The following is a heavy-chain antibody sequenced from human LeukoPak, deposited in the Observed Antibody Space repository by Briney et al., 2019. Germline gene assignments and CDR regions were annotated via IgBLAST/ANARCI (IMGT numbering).Heavy chain of an antibody. V-gene: IGHV3-23*01. CDR1: GFTFSNYA. D-gene: IGHD3-16*02. CDR2: ISGSGSNT. CDR3: AHNLGELSLFDY. J-gene: IGHJ4*02. Sequence: GGSLRLSCAASGFTFSNYAMSWVRQAPGKWLEWVSSISGSGSNTYCADSVKGRFTISRDNSKNTLYLQMNSLRAEDTAVYYCAHNLGELSLFDYWGQGTLVTVSS.